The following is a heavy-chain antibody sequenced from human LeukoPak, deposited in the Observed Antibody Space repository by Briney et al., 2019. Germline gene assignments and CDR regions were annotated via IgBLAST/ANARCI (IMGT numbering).Heavy chain of an antibody. J-gene: IGHJ3*02. CDR1: GFTFSSYA. V-gene: IGHV3-23*01. D-gene: IGHD3-22*01. CDR2: ISGSGGST. Sequence: QSGGSLRLSCAASGFTFSSYAMSWVRQAPGKGLEWVSAISGSGGSTYYADSVRGRFTISRDNSKNTLYLQMNSLRAEDTVVYYCAREKYYDSSGSAFDIWGQGTMVTVSS. CDR3: AREKYYDSSGSAFDI.